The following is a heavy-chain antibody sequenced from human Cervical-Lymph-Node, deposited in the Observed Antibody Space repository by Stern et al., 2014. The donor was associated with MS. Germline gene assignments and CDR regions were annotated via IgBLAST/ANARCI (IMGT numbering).Heavy chain of an antibody. CDR3: ARHQSGYVPADY. CDR1: GYGFSDYW. CDR2: IYPGDSHT. Sequence: VQLVESGAVVRKPGDSLRISCTGSGYGFSDYWIGWVRQMPGKGLEWMGIIYPGDSHTRYSPSFQGQATISADKSISTAYLQWSSLKASDTAMYYCARHQSGYVPADYWGQGTLVTVSS. V-gene: IGHV5-51*01. J-gene: IGHJ4*02. D-gene: IGHD5-18*01.